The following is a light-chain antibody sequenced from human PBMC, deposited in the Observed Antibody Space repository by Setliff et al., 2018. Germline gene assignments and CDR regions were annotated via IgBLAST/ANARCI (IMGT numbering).Light chain of an antibody. CDR1: ISDIGAYNY. J-gene: IGLJ1*01. Sequence: QSALAQPASVSGSPGQSITLSCSGSISDIGAYNYVSWYQQHPGKAPKLIIFDVTKRPSGVSGRFSGSKSGNTASLTISGLQDEDEADYYCSSFTTKFSVVFGTGTKVTVL. CDR2: DVT. CDR3: SSFTTKFSVV. V-gene: IGLV2-14*03.